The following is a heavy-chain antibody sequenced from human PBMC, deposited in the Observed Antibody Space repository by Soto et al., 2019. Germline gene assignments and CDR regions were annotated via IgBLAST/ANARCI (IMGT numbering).Heavy chain of an antibody. V-gene: IGHV4-34*01. CDR1: GGPFSGYY. D-gene: IGHD6-6*01. CDR2: TNHSGST. CDR3: ARDGIAARRYGMDV. Sequence: SETLSLTCAVYGGPFSGYYWSWIRQPPGKGLEWIGETNHSGSTNYNPSLKSRVTISVDTSKNQFSLKLSSVTAADTAVYYCARDGIAARRYGMDVWGQGTTVTVSS. J-gene: IGHJ6*02.